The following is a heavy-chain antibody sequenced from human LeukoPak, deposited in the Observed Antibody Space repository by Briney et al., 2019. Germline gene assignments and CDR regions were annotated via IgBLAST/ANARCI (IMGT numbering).Heavy chain of an antibody. CDR2: INPRGGST. V-gene: IGHV1-46*01. J-gene: IGHJ4*02. D-gene: IGHD6-19*01. Sequence: ASVKVSCKASGYTFSNYYMHWVRQAPGQGLEWMGVINPRGGSTSYAQTFQGRVTMTRDTSTSTVYMELNSLRSEDTAVYYCARDPYSSGWYDGLDYWGQGTLVTVSS. CDR3: ARDPYSSGWYDGLDY. CDR1: GYTFSNYY.